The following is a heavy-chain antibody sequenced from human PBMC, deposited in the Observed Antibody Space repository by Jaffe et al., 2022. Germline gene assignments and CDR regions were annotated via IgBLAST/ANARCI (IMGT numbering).Heavy chain of an antibody. Sequence: QVQLVQSGAEVKKPGASVKVSCKASGYTFTSYYMHWVRQAPGQGLEWMGIINPSGGSTSYAQKFQGRVTMTRDTSTSTVYMELSSLRSEDTAVYYCARGGGVLRFLEWSVDYWGQGTLVTVSS. CDR1: GYTFTSYY. V-gene: IGHV1-46*03. D-gene: IGHD3-3*01. CDR2: INPSGGST. CDR3: ARGGGVLRFLEWSVDY. J-gene: IGHJ4*02.